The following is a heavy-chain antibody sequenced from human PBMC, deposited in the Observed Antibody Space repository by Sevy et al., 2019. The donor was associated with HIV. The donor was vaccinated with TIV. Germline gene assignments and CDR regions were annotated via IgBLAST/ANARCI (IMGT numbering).Heavy chain of an antibody. D-gene: IGHD4-17*01. V-gene: IGHV3-21*01. CDR2: ISSSSTYI. CDR1: GFTFSTYS. Sequence: GGSLRLSCAASGFTFSTYSMNWVRQAPGKGLEWVSSISSSSTYIYYADSVKGRFTISRNNAKNSLFLQMNSLRAEDTAVYFCERIDYGDYEITHEYYMDVWGKGTTVTVSS. CDR3: ERIDYGDYEITHEYYMDV. J-gene: IGHJ6*03.